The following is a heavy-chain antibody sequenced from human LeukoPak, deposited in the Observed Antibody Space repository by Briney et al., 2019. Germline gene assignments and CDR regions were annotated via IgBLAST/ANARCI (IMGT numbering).Heavy chain of an antibody. V-gene: IGHV3-23*01. D-gene: IGHD3-22*01. CDR3: AKDDRQASEYFYDSSGYPEY. Sequence: TGGSLRLSCAASGFTFSSYAMSWVRQAPGKGLEWVSAISGSGGSTYYADSVKGRFTISRDNSKNTLYLQVNSLRAEDTAVYYCAKDDRQASEYFYDSSGYPEYWGQGTLVTVSS. CDR2: ISGSGGST. CDR1: GFTFSSYA. J-gene: IGHJ4*02.